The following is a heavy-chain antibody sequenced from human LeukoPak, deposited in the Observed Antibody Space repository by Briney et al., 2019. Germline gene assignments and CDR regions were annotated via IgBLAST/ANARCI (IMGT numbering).Heavy chain of an antibody. CDR2: ISAYNGNT. CDR3: ARTHTIFGVAIESDAFDI. D-gene: IGHD3-3*01. Sequence: ASVKVSCKASGYTFTSYGISWVRQAPGQGLEWMGWISAYNGNTNYAQKLQGRVTMTTDTSTSTAYMELRSLRSDDKAVYYCARTHTIFGVAIESDAFDIWGQGTMVTVSS. J-gene: IGHJ3*02. CDR1: GYTFTSYG. V-gene: IGHV1-18*01.